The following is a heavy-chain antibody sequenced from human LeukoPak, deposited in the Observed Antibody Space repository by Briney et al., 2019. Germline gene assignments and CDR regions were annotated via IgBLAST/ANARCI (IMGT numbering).Heavy chain of an antibody. Sequence: SETLSLTCTVSGGSITSYYWSWVRQPPGKGLEWIGYMHYSGGATYYPSLKSRVAMSIDASKNQFSLKLRSVTAADTAVYYCARDIRVVGATDYFDQWGQGTLVTVSS. CDR3: ARDIRVVGATDYFDQ. CDR1: GGSITSYY. CDR2: MHYSGGA. J-gene: IGHJ4*02. V-gene: IGHV4-59*01. D-gene: IGHD1-26*01.